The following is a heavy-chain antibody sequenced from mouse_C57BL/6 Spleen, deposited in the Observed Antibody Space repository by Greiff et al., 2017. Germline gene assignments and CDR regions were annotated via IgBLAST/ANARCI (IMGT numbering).Heavy chain of an antibody. CDR1: GYAFSSSW. CDR2: IYPGDGDT. D-gene: IGHD2-5*01. J-gene: IGHJ1*03. CDR3: ARGNYSNHYWYFDV. Sequence: QVQLKQSGPELVKPGASVKISCKASGYAFSSSWMNWVKQRPGTGLEWIGRIYPGDGDTNYNGKFKGKATLTADKSSSTAYMQLSSLTSEDSAVYICARGNYSNHYWYFDVWGTGTTVTVSS. V-gene: IGHV1-82*01.